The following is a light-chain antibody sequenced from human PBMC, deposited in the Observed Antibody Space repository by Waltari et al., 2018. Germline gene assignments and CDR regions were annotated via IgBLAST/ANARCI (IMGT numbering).Light chain of an antibody. CDR1: QGISNF. V-gene: IGKV1-27*01. J-gene: IGKJ4*01. CDR2: AAS. CDR3: QNYNSAPLA. Sequence: DIQMTQSPSSLSASVGDRVTITCRASQGISNFLAWYQQKPGKILKLLIHAASTLRSGVPSRFSGSGSGTDFTLTVSSLQPEDVATYYCQNYNSAPLAFGGGTTVEIK.